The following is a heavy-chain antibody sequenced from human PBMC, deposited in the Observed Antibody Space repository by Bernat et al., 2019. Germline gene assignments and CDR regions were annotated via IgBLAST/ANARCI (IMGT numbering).Heavy chain of an antibody. J-gene: IGHJ4*02. V-gene: IGHV4-39*01. CDR2: IYYSGST. D-gene: IGHD6-13*01. Sequence: QLQLQESGPGLVKPSETLSLTCTVSGGSISSSSYYWGWIRQPPGKGLEWNGSIYYSGSTYYNPSLKSRVTISVDTYKNLFSLKLCSVAAADTAVYCCARGHSSNWYRFDYWGQGTLVTVSS. CDR3: ARGHSSNWYRFDY. CDR1: GGSISSSSYY.